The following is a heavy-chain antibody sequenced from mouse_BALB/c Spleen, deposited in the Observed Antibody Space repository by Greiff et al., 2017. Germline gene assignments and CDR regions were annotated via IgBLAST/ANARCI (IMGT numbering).Heavy chain of an antibody. CDR3: ARGAIYDGYSFAY. CDR1: EYEFPSHD. V-gene: IGHV5-6-5*01. J-gene: IGHJ3*01. Sequence: EVKLVESGGGLVQPGESLKLSCESNEYEFPSHDMSWVRQTPEKRLEWVASISSGGSTYYPDSVKGRFTISRDNARNILYLQMSSLRSEDTAMYYCARGAIYDGYSFAYWGQGTLVTVSA. D-gene: IGHD2-3*01. CDR2: ISSGGST.